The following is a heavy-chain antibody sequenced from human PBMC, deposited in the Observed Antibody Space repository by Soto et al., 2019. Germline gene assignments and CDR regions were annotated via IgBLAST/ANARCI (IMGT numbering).Heavy chain of an antibody. CDR1: GFTFSDYY. Sequence: QVPLVESGGGLVKPGGSLRLSCAASGFTFSDYYMSWIRQAPGKGLEWVSYINSSSSYKNYADSVKGRFTISRDNAKNSLYLQMNSLRAEDTAVYYCARTIVAAGGRRYFDLWGRGTLVTVSS. CDR3: ARTIVAAGGRRYFDL. D-gene: IGHD6-13*01. CDR2: INSSSSYK. V-gene: IGHV3-11*05. J-gene: IGHJ2*01.